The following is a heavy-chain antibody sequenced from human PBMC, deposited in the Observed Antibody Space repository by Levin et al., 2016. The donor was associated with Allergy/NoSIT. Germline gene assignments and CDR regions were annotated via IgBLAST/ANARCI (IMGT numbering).Heavy chain of an antibody. CDR3: ARTRGAYGDPSDWYFDL. J-gene: IGHJ2*01. Sequence: ASVKVSCKASGGTFSSYAISWVRQAPGQGLEWMGWINPNSGGTSYPQKFQGRVTMTRDTSISTAYMELSRLRSDDTAMYYCARTRGAYGDPSDWYFDLWGRGTLVTVSS. CDR2: INPNSGGT. V-gene: IGHV1-2*02. D-gene: IGHD4-17*01. CDR1: GGTFSSYA.